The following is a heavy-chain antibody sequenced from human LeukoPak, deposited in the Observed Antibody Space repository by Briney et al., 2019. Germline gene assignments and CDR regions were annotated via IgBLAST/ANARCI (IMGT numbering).Heavy chain of an antibody. CDR2: ISAYNGNT. D-gene: IGHD2-15*01. Sequence: ASVKVSCKASGYIFTSYGISWVRQAPGQGLEWMGWISAYNGNTNYAQKLQGRVTMTTDTSTSTAYMELRSLRSDDTAVYYCARVYCTGGSCYFDYWGQGTLVTVSS. V-gene: IGHV1-18*01. CDR3: ARVYCTGGSCYFDY. CDR1: GYIFTSYG. J-gene: IGHJ4*02.